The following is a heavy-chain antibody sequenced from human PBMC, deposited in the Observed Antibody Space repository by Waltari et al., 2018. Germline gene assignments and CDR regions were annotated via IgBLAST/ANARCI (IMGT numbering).Heavy chain of an antibody. V-gene: IGHV4-38-2*02. J-gene: IGHJ3*02. CDR2: IYYSGDT. CDR3: ARDRHYYGSGSYVGGRDAFDI. CDR1: GYSVNSGYY. D-gene: IGHD3-10*01. Sequence: QVQLQESGPGLVKPSETLSLTCGVSGYSVNSGYYWGWIRQPPGKGLEWIGSIYYSGDTYYNPSLKSRVTISMDTSKNQFSLKLSSVTAADTAVYFCARDRHYYGSGSYVGGRDAFDIWGQGTVVTVSS.